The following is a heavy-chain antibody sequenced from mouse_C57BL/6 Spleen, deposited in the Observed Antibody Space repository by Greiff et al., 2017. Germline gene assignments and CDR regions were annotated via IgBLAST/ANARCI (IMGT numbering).Heavy chain of an antibody. V-gene: IGHV1-39*01. D-gene: IGHD2-4*01. CDR2: INPNYGTT. J-gene: IGHJ4*01. CDR1: GYSFTDYN. Sequence: VHVKQSGPELVKPGASVKISCKASGYSFTDYNMNWVKQSNGKSLEWIGVINPNYGTTSYNQKFKGKATLTVDQSSSTAYMQLNSLTSEDSAVYYCARWDYDYDRNAMDYWGQGTSVTVSS. CDR3: ARWDYDYDRNAMDY.